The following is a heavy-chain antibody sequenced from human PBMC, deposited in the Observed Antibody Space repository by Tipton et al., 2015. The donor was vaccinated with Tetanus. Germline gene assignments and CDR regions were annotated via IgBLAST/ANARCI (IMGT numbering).Heavy chain of an antibody. D-gene: IGHD3-10*01. Sequence: QLVQSGAEVKKPGASVNISCKASGYTFTSHYVHWVRQAPGQGLEWMGMINPSGGYTRSAQTLQGRVKVTRDTSTTTVYMELSSLRPGDTAVYYCGTLVRGVLLTRVIEHWGQGTLVTVSS. CDR2: INPSGGYT. J-gene: IGHJ4*02. CDR1: GYTFTSHY. CDR3: GTLVRGVLLTRVIEH. V-gene: IGHV1-46*04.